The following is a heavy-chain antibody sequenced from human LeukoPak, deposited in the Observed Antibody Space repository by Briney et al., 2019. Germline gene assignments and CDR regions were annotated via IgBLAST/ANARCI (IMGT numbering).Heavy chain of an antibody. D-gene: IGHD2/OR15-2a*01. CDR2: IRNKAHGGTT. J-gene: IGHJ5*02. Sequence: GGSLRLSCTASGFTFGDYAMYWFRQAPGKGLEWVSLIRNKAHGGTTEYAASVKGTFSISRDDSKGIAYLQMDSLKTEDTGVYYCTRDLLSNSGEHNWFDPWGQGTLVTVSS. V-gene: IGHV3-49*03. CDR3: TRDLLSNSGEHNWFDP. CDR1: GFTFGDYA.